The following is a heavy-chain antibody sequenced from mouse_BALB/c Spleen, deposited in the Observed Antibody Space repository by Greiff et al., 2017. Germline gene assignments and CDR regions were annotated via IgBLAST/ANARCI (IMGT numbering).Heavy chain of an antibody. D-gene: IGHD4-1*01. V-gene: IGHV2-9*02. CDR1: GFSLTSYG. CDR2: IWAGGST. J-gene: IGHJ3*01. Sequence: VQRVESGPGLVAPSQSLSITCTVSGFSLTSYGVHWVRQPPGKGLEWLGVIWAGGSTNYNSALMSRLSISKDNSKSQVFLKMNSLQTDDTAMYYCARDMGLGRYPFAYWGQGTLVTVSA. CDR3: ARDMGLGRYPFAY.